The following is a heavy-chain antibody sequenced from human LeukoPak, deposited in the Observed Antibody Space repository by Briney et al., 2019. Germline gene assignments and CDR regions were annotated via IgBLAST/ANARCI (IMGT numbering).Heavy chain of an antibody. D-gene: IGHD6-19*01. CDR2: ITSSSNYI. CDR1: GFTFSIYS. CDR3: ARGSGSGWPLDR. Sequence: GGSLRLSCAASGFTFSIYSMNWVRQAPGKGLEWLSSITSSSNYIYYADSVKGRFTISRDTSNNTLSLQMNSLRAEDTAVYYCARGSGSGWPLDRWGQGTLVTVSS. J-gene: IGHJ5*02. V-gene: IGHV3-21*04.